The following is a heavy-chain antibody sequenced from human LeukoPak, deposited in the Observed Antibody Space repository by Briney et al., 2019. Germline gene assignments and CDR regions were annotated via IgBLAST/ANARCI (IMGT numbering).Heavy chain of an antibody. V-gene: IGHV1-69*13. CDR3: AGSLKFITRIPHY. CDR2: IIPIFGTA. J-gene: IGHJ4*02. D-gene: IGHD3-22*01. CDR1: GGTFSSYA. Sequence: ASVKVSCKASGGTFSSYAISWVRQAPGQGLEWMGGIIPIFGTANYAQKFQGRVTITADESTSTAYMELSSLRSEDTAVFYCAGSLKFITRIPHYWGQGTLVTVSS.